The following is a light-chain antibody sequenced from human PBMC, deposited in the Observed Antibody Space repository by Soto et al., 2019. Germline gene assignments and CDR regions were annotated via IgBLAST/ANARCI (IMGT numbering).Light chain of an antibody. V-gene: IGLV4-69*01. Sequence: QSVLTQSPSASASLGASVKLTCTLSSGHSDFAIAWHQQQPEKGPRYLMKLDSDGSHSKGDGISDRFSGSSSGAERYLTISSLQTEDEADYYCHTWGAGIVVFGGGTTLTVL. J-gene: IGLJ2*01. CDR3: HTWGAGIVV. CDR2: LDSDGSH. CDR1: SGHSDFA.